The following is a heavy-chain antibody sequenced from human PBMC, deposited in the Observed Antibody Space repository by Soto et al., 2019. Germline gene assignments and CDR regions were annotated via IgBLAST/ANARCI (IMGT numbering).Heavy chain of an antibody. CDR1: GFSFSAYA. D-gene: IGHD1-1*01. CDR2: ISISGSST. V-gene: IGHV3-23*01. CDR3: AQGATGTYLDYYLDY. J-gene: IGHJ4*02. Sequence: VQLLQSGGGHIQPGGSLRLSCAASGFSFSAYAMHWVRQAPGKGLEWVSAISISGSSTFYSDSVKGRFTISRDNSKNIFFLEMSSLRVEDTAIYYCAQGATGTYLDYYLDYWGLGTLVTVSP.